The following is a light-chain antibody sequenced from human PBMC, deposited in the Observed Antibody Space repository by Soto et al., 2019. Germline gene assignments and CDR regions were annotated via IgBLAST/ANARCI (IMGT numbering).Light chain of an antibody. CDR1: SSDVGAYKY. V-gene: IGLV2-14*01. J-gene: IGLJ2*01. Sequence: QSALTQPASVSGSPGQSITISCAGSSSDVGAYKYVSWYQQLPGKAPKLMIYDVSYRPSGVSNRFSGSKSGNTASLTISGLQAEDEADYYCSSYTSSNTVLFGGGTKLTVL. CDR2: DVS. CDR3: SSYTSSNTVL.